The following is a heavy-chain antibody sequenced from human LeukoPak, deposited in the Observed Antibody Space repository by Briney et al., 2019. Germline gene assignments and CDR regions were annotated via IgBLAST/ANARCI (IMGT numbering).Heavy chain of an antibody. Sequence: GGSLRLSCAASGFTFSSYSMNWVRQAPGKGLEWVAVISYDGSNKYYADSVKGRFTISRDNSKNTLYLQMNSLRPEDTAVYYCAELGITMIGGVWGKGTTVTISS. CDR1: GFTFSSYS. D-gene: IGHD3-10*02. J-gene: IGHJ6*04. CDR3: AELGITMIGGV. V-gene: IGHV3-30*18. CDR2: ISYDGSNK.